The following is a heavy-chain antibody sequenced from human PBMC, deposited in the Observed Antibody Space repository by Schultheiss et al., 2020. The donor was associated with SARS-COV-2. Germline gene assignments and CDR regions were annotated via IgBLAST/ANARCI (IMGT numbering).Heavy chain of an antibody. Sequence: TLSLTCTVSGGSIRSYYWSWIRQPPGKDLEWVGYIFYSGNTDYNPSLKSRLTISVDTSKNQFSLKLRSVTAADTAVYFCARCSSGYYGFDSWGQGTLVTVSS. CDR3: ARCSSGYYGFDS. CDR2: IFYSGNT. D-gene: IGHD3-22*01. V-gene: IGHV4-59*01. J-gene: IGHJ4*02. CDR1: GGSIRSYY.